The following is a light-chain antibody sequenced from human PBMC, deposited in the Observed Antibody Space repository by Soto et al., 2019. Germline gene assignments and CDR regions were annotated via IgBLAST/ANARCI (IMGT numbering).Light chain of an antibody. J-gene: IGKJ5*01. CDR3: QQHDTRPTMT. V-gene: IGKV1-33*01. CDR1: QSISSY. CDR2: AAS. Sequence: DIQMTQSPSSLSASVGDRVTITCRASQSISSYLNWYQQKPGKAPKLLIYAASYLETGVSTRFSGSGSGTDFSFTITNLRPEDSGTYYCQQHDTRPTMTFGQGTRLEIK.